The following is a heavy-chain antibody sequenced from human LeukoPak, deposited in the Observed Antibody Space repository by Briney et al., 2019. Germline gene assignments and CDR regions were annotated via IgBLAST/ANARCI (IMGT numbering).Heavy chain of an antibody. J-gene: IGHJ4*02. Sequence: ASVKVSCKASGYTFTSYDINWVRQATGQGLEWMGWMNPNSGSTGYAQKFQGRVTITRNTSISTAYMELSSLRSEDTAVYYCARDGFNYDILTGPFDWGQGTLVTVSS. CDR2: MNPNSGST. CDR1: GYTFTSYD. D-gene: IGHD3-9*01. CDR3: ARDGFNYDILTGPFD. V-gene: IGHV1-8*03.